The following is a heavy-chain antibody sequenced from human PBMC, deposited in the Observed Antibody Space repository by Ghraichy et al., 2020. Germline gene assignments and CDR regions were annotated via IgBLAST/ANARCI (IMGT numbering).Heavy chain of an antibody. V-gene: IGHV3-7*03. Sequence: GGSLRLSCEASGFTFSSYWMSWVRQAPGKGLEWVANIKQDGNAQYYVDSVKGRFTISRDNAKNSLYLQMNSLRDEDTAVYYCARAPVSGWRDFDYWGQGTLVTVSS. CDR2: IKQDGNAQ. CDR1: GFTFSSYW. CDR3: ARAPVSGWRDFDY. D-gene: IGHD6-19*01. J-gene: IGHJ4*02.